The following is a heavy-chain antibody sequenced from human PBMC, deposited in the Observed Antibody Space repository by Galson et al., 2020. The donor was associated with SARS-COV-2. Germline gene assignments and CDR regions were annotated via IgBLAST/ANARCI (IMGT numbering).Heavy chain of an antibody. Sequence: GESLKISCAASGFTFSSFGMNWVRQAPGKGLEWVALISYEGSVKNYGDSVKGRFTISRDNSKNTLFLQMNSLRPEDTAMYYCVKGAVTTFGDYWGQGTLVTVSS. CDR2: ISYEGSVK. V-gene: IGHV3-30*18. CDR1: GFTFSSFG. J-gene: IGHJ4*02. D-gene: IGHD4-17*01. CDR3: VKGAVTTFGDY.